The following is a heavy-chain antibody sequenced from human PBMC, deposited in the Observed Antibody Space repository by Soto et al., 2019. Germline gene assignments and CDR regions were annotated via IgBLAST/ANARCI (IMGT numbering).Heavy chain of an antibody. CDR2: IYHSGST. CDR3: ARVPDR. D-gene: IGHD2-2*01. CDR1: GRSISSGGYS. Sequence: PSETLSLTCAVSGRSISSGGYSWSWIRQPPGKGLEWIGYIYHSGSTYYNPSLKSRVTTPVDRSKNQFSLKLSSVTAADTAVYYCARVPDRWGQGTLVTVSS. J-gene: IGHJ5*02. V-gene: IGHV4-30-2*01.